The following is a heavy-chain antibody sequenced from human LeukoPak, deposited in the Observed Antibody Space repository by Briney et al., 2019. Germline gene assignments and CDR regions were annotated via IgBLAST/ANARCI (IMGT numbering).Heavy chain of an antibody. Sequence: AGGSLRLSCAASGFTFSSYAMNWVRQAPGTGLEWVSSISDDGGGTYYADSVKGRFTISRDNSKNTLYLQMNSLRADDTAVYYCAKRGLVAAAGRFLGYWGQGALVTVSS. CDR2: ISDDGGGT. J-gene: IGHJ4*02. V-gene: IGHV3-23*01. CDR1: GFTFSSYA. CDR3: AKRGLVAAAGRFLGY. D-gene: IGHD6-13*01.